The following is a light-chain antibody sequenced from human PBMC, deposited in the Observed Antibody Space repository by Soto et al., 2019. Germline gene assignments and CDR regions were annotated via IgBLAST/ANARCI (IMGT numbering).Light chain of an antibody. CDR3: QQYYTTPFT. CDR2: WAS. J-gene: IGKJ3*01. CDR1: QSVLFSSNNKNY. V-gene: IGKV4-1*01. Sequence: DIVMTQSPDSLAVSLGERATINCKSSQSVLFSSNNKNYLAWYRQKPGQPPKLLIYWASTRESGVPDRFSGSGSGTDFTLTISSLQAEYVAVYYCQQYYTTPFTFGPGTKVDLK.